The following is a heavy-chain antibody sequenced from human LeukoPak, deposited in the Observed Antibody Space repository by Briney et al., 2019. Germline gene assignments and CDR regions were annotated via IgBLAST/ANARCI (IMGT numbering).Heavy chain of an antibody. D-gene: IGHD2/OR15-2a*01. CDR2: IYYSGGT. CDR1: GGSISSGDYY. V-gene: IGHV4-30-4*01. CDR3: ARDKYSGYGMDV. J-gene: IGHJ6*02. Sequence: PSQTLSLTCTVSGGSISSGDYYWSWIRQPPGKGLEWIGYIYYSGGTYYNPSLKSRVTISVDTSKNQFSLKLSSVTAADTAVYYCARDKYSGYGMDVWGQGTTVTVSS.